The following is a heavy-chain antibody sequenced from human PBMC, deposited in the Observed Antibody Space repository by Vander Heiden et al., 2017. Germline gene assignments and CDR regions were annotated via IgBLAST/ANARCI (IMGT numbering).Heavy chain of an antibody. CDR1: ADTLSSYA. CDR3: ARGLCSGGSCSSYYYYYAMDV. V-gene: IGHV1-69*06. J-gene: IGHJ6*02. CDR2: IIPILGTA. D-gene: IGHD2-15*01. Sequence: QVQLVQSGAEVKKPGSSVKVFSKASADTLSSYAITWVRQAPGQGLEWMGGIIPILGTANYAQKFQGRVTITADKSTNTAYMELSSLRSEDTAVYYCARGLCSGGSCSSYYYYYAMDVWGQGTTVTVSS.